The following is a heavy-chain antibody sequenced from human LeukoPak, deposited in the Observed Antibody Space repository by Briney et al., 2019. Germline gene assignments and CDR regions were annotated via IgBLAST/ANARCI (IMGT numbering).Heavy chain of an antibody. D-gene: IGHD5-18*01. J-gene: IGHJ4*02. Sequence: PGGSLRLSCAASGFSVSTNFMNWVRQAPGRGLEWVSVMYSGGTTSYADSAKGRFTISRDNSKNTVSLQMNSLRIDDTAVYYCAREGYSSGSRTGIDYWGQGTLVTVSS. V-gene: IGHV3-53*05. CDR1: GFSVSTNF. CDR3: AREGYSSGSRTGIDY. CDR2: MYSGGTT.